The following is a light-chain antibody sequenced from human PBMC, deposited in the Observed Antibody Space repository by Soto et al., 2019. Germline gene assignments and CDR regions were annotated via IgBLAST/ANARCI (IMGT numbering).Light chain of an antibody. J-gene: IGKJ4*01. Sequence: EIVLTQSPGTLSLSPGERATLSCRASQSITTTFVAWYQQRPGQPPRLLIYAASNRATGIPDRLNGSGSETDFTLTIIRLEHEDFAVYYCQKYGGSPILAFGGGTRVEI. V-gene: IGKV3-20*01. CDR2: AAS. CDR3: QKYGGSPILA. CDR1: QSITTTF.